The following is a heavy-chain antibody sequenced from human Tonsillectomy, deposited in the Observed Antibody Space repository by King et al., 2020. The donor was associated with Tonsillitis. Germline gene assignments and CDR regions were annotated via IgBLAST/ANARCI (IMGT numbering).Heavy chain of an antibody. J-gene: IGHJ4*02. CDR3: AREMGTIFGVVIIPGY. CDR2: MNPSSGNS. V-gene: IGHV1-8*01. D-gene: IGHD3-3*01. CDR1: GYTFTNYD. Sequence: VQLVQSGAEVKMPGASVKVSCKASGYTFTNYDINWVRQATGQGLEWMGWMNPSSGNSGYSQKFQGRVTMTRDASRGTAYKELSNLRSEYTAVYYCAREMGTIFGVVIIPGYWGQGTLLTVSS.